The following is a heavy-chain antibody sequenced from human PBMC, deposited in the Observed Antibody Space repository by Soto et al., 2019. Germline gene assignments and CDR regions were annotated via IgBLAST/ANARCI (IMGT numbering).Heavy chain of an antibody. CDR1: GFTFSDYY. CDR3: ARVTYYDFWRRFDP. Sequence: VGSLRLSCAASGFTFSDYYMSWIRQAPGKGLEWVSYISSSSSYTNYADSVKGRFTISRDNAKNSLYLQMNSLRAEDTAVYYCARVTYYDFWRRFDPWGQGTLVTVSS. J-gene: IGHJ5*02. V-gene: IGHV3-11*06. D-gene: IGHD3-3*01. CDR2: ISSSSSYT.